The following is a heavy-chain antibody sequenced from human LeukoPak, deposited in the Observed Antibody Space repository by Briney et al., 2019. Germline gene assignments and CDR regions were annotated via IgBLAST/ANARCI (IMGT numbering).Heavy chain of an antibody. CDR3: ARENRYSSSWDFDY. CDR2: INSDGSST. CDR1: GFTFSSYR. V-gene: IGHV3-74*01. D-gene: IGHD6-13*01. J-gene: IGHJ4*02. Sequence: GGSLRLSCAASGFTFSSYRMHWVRQAPGKGLVWVSRINSDGSSTSYADSVKGRFTISRDNAKNTLYLQMNSLRAEDTAVYYCARENRYSSSWDFDYWGQGTLVTVSS.